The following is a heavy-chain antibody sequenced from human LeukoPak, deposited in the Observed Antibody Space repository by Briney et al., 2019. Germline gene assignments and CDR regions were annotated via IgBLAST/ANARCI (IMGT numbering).Heavy chain of an antibody. Sequence: KPGGSLRLSCAASGYTFTGYYMHWVRQAPGQGLEWMGWINPNSGGTNYAQKFQGRVTMTRDTSISTAYMELSRLRSDDTAVYYCARAGLIAAAGTFDYWGQGTLVTVSS. J-gene: IGHJ4*02. D-gene: IGHD6-13*01. V-gene: IGHV1-2*02. CDR3: ARAGLIAAAGTFDY. CDR1: GYTFTGYY. CDR2: INPNSGGT.